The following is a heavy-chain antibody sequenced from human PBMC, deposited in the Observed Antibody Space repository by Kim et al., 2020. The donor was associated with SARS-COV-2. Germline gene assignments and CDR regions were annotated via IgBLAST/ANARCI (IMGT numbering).Heavy chain of an antibody. J-gene: IGHJ3*02. CDR1: GGSISSYY. D-gene: IGHD6-6*01. CDR2: IYYSGST. CDR3: ARGSGVYSSSDHDAFDI. V-gene: IGHV4-59*01. Sequence: SETLSLTCTVSGGSISSYYWSWIRQPPGKGLEWIGYIYYSGSTNYNPSLKSRVTISVDTSKNQFSLKLSSVTAADTAVYYCARGSGVYSSSDHDAFDIWGQGTMVTVSS.